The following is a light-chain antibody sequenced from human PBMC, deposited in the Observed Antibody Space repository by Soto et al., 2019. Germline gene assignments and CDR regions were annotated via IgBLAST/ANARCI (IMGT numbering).Light chain of an antibody. CDR2: GAS. CDR1: QSMGSN. V-gene: IGKV3-15*01. Sequence: EIVMTQSPATMSVSPGERATLSCRASQSMGSNVAWYQQKPGQAPRLLIYGASTRAAGIPARFSGSGSGTEFTLTITSLQSEDFAVYYCQHYGRSDPITFGPGTKVDIK. J-gene: IGKJ3*01. CDR3: QHYGRSDPIT.